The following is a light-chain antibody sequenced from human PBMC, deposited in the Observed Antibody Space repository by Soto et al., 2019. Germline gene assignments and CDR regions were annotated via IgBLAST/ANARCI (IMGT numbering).Light chain of an antibody. Sequence: QSVLTQPPSASGTPGQRVTISCSGSSSNIGSNTVTWYQHLPGTAPKLLIYSNDQRPSGVPDRFSGSKSGTSASLAISGPRSEDEADYYCASWDDSRKGVVFGGGTKVTVL. J-gene: IGLJ2*01. CDR3: ASWDDSRKGVV. CDR1: SSNIGSNT. V-gene: IGLV1-44*01. CDR2: SND.